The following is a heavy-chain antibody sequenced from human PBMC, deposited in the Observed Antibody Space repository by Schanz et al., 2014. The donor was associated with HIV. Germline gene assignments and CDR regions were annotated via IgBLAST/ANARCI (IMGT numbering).Heavy chain of an antibody. D-gene: IGHD6-6*01. J-gene: IGHJ2*01. Sequence: QGQLVESGGCVVRPGRSLRLSCTATGFTFNVYGMHWVRQAPGEGLEWVARISPDGDTQHYEDSLKGRFTISRDNFKNTLDLQMDSLRPDDTAVYYCAKGYTSSSVFNLWGRGTLVTVSS. CDR2: ISPDGDTQ. CDR1: GFTFNVYG. CDR3: AKGYTSSSVFNL. V-gene: IGHV3-30*18.